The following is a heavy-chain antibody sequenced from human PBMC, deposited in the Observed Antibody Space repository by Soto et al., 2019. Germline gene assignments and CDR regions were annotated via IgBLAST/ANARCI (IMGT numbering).Heavy chain of an antibody. CDR2: IIDSGGST. CDR3: AKGRSYYYYYGVDV. J-gene: IGHJ6*02. V-gene: IGHV3-23*01. CDR1: GFTFSSYW. Sequence: GGSLRLSCAASGFTFSSYWMSWVRQAPGKGLEWVSDIIDSGGSTYYADSVKGRFTISRDNSKSTLYLQMNSLRAEDTALYYCAKGRSYYYYYGVDVWGQGTTVTVSS.